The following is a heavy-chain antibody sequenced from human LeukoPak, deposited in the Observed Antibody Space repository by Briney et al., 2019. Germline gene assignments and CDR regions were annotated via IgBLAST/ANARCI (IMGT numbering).Heavy chain of an antibody. CDR3: AKVGHSYGMDV. CDR2: INPNSGGT. J-gene: IGHJ6*02. CDR1: GYTFTGYY. Sequence: ASVKVSCKASGYTFTGYYIHWVRQAPGQGLEWMGWINPNSGGTSFAQKFQGRVTMTRDTSITTAYMELSSLRSEDTAVYYCAKVGHSYGMDVWGQGTTVTVSS. V-gene: IGHV1-2*02.